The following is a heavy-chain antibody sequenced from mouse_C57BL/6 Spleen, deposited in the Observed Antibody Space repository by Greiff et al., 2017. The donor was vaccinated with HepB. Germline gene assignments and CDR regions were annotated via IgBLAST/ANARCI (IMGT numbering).Heavy chain of an antibody. CDR3: ARDLYYDYDLAWFAY. CDR2: ISAGGSYT. Sequence: EVQVVESGGGLVKPGGSLKLSCAASGFTFSSYAMSWVRQTPEKRLEWVATISAGGSYTYYPDNVKGRFTISRDNATNNLYLQMSHLKSEDTAMYYCARDLYYDYDLAWFAYWGQGTLVTVSA. V-gene: IGHV5-4*01. CDR1: GFTFSSYA. D-gene: IGHD2-4*01. J-gene: IGHJ3*01.